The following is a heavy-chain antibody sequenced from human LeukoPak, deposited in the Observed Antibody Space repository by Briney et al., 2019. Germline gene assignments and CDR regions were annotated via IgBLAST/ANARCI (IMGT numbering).Heavy chain of an antibody. V-gene: IGHV4-4*07. CDR3: ARGNDFWSGYYSRGWFDP. Sequence: PSETLSLTCTVSGGSISSYYWSWIRQPAGKGLEWIGRIYTSGSINYNPSLKSRVTMSVDTSKNQFSLKLSSVTAADTAVYYCARGNDFWSGYYSRGWFDPWGQGTLVTVSS. CDR2: IYTSGSI. CDR1: GGSISSYY. J-gene: IGHJ5*02. D-gene: IGHD3-3*01.